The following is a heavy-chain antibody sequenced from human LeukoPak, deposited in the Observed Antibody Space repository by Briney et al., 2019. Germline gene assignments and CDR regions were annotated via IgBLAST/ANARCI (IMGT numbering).Heavy chain of an antibody. J-gene: IGHJ4*02. CDR3: GSDTGSFVY. CDR2: ISYDGSNK. CDR1: GFTFSSYA. Sequence: GGSLRLSCAASGFTFSSYAMHWVRQAPGKGLEWVAVISYDGSNKYYADSVKGRFTISRDNSKNTLYLQMNSLRAEDTAVYYCGSDTGSFVYWGQGTLVTVSS. V-gene: IGHV3-30*04. D-gene: IGHD1-14*01.